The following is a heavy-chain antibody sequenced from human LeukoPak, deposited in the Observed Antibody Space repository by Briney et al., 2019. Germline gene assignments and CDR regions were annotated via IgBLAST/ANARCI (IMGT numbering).Heavy chain of an antibody. CDR3: ASRERGVVPAAIPGSLPVYYMDV. D-gene: IGHD2-2*02. Sequence: ASVKVSCKVSGGTFSSYAISWVRQAPGQGLEWMGGIIPIFGTANYAQKFQGRVTITADESTSTAYMELSSLRSEDTAVYYCASRERGVVPAAIPGSLPVYYMDVWGKGTTVTVSS. V-gene: IGHV1-69*13. J-gene: IGHJ6*03. CDR1: GGTFSSYA. CDR2: IIPIFGTA.